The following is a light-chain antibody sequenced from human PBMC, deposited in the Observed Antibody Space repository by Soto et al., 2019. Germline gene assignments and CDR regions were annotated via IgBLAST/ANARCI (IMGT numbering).Light chain of an antibody. V-gene: IGKV3-20*01. CDR2: GAS. CDR1: QGVSGSY. CDR3: HQYGVSSGT. J-gene: IGKJ2*01. Sequence: EIVLTQSPGTLSLSPGERATLSCRASQGVSGSYLAWYQQKPGQAPRLLIYGASTRATGIPDRFSGSGSGTDFTLTISSLEPEDFAVYYCHQYGVSSGTFGQRTNLEIK.